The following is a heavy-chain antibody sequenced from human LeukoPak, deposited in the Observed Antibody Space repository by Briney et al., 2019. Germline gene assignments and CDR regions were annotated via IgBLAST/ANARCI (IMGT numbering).Heavy chain of an antibody. Sequence: SETLSLTCAVYGGSFSGYYWSWIRQPPGKGLEWIGEINHSGSTNYNPSLKSRVTISVDTSKNQFSLKLSSVTAADTAVYYCARGRYYYGSGSYTHPHYYFDYWGQGTLVTVSS. V-gene: IGHV4-34*01. CDR2: INHSGST. CDR1: GGSFSGYY. CDR3: ARGRYYYGSGSYTHPHYYFDY. J-gene: IGHJ4*02. D-gene: IGHD3-10*01.